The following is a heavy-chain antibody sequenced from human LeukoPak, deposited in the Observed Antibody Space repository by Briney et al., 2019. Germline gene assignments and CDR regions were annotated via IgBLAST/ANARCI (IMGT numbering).Heavy chain of an antibody. V-gene: IGHV4-4*02. CDR2: IYHSGST. J-gene: IGHJ5*02. Sequence: SETLSLTCAVSGGSISSSNWWSWVRQPPGKGLEWIGEIYHSGSTNYNPSLKSRVTISVDKSKNQFSLKLSSVTAADTAVYYCAGAQIWFGELFPEYNWFDPWGQGTLVTVSS. D-gene: IGHD3-10*01. CDR1: GGSISSSNW. CDR3: AGAQIWFGELFPEYNWFDP.